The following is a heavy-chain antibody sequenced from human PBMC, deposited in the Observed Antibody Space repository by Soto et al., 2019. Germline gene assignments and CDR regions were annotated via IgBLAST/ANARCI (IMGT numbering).Heavy chain of an antibody. D-gene: IGHD3-10*01. V-gene: IGHV3-30*04. CDR3: ARVRGGSRSYYNAFDI. CDR1: GFTFSSYA. Sequence: GGSLRLSCAASGFTFSSYAMHWVRQAPGKGLEWVAVISYDGSNKYYADSVKGRFTISRDNSKNTLYLQMNSLRAEDTAVYYCARVRGGSRSYYNAFDIWGQGTMVTVSS. J-gene: IGHJ3*02. CDR2: ISYDGSNK.